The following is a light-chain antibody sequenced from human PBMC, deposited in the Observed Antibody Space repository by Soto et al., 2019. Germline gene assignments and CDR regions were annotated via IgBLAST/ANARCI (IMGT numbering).Light chain of an antibody. CDR3: TSYTSGGAI. CDR2: AVS. V-gene: IGLV2-14*01. J-gene: IGLJ2*01. Sequence: QSALTQPASVSGSPGQSITISCTGTSSDVGGYNYVSWYRQHPGKAPKLFIYAVSNQPSVVSNRFSGSKSGNTASLTISGLQAEDEADYYCTSYTSGGAIFGGGTKLTVL. CDR1: SSDVGGYNY.